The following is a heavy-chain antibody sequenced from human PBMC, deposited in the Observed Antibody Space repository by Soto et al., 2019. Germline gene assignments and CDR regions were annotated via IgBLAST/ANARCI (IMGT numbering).Heavy chain of an antibody. CDR2: IYHSGST. J-gene: IGHJ4*02. CDR1: GGSISSSNW. V-gene: IGHV4-4*02. CDR3: ARGQFRGGSFDY. Sequence: QVQLQESGPGLVKPSGTLSLTCAVSGGSISSSNWWSWVRQPPGKGLEWIGEIYHSGSTNYNPSRRSRVTISVSKSKNHFSLKLSSVTAADTAVYYCARGQFRGGSFDYWGQGTLVTVSS.